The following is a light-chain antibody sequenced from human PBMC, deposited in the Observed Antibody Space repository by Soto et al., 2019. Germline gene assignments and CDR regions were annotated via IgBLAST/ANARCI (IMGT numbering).Light chain of an antibody. CDR3: QQHQTYST. J-gene: IGKJ1*01. CDR1: QSINTW. CDR2: DAS. V-gene: IGKV1-5*01. Sequence: DIQMTQSPSTLSASVGDRVTITCRASQSINTWLAWYQQKPGKGPKLLIYDASSLESGVPSRFSGSGSGTEFTLTISSLQPDDFATYYCQQHQTYSTFGQGTKVDIK.